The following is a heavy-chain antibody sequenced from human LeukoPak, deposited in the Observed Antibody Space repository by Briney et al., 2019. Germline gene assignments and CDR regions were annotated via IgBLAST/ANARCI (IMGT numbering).Heavy chain of an antibody. CDR2: IYYSGST. J-gene: IGHJ6*02. D-gene: IGHD6-19*01. CDR3: ARVVAVAADYYYYGMDV. CDR1: SGSISSYY. Sequence: PSETLSLTCTVSSGSISSYYWSWIRQPPGKGLEWIGYIYYSGSTYYNPSLKSRVTISVDTSKNQFSLKLSSVTAADTAVYYCARVVAVAADYYYYGMDVWGQGTTVTVSS. V-gene: IGHV4-59*12.